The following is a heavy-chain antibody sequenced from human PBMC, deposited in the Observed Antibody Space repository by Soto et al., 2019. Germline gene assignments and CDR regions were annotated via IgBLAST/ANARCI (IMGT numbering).Heavy chain of an antibody. J-gene: IGHJ4*02. Sequence: EVQLVESGGGLIQPGGSLRLSCAASGFTVSSNYMSWVRQAPGKGLEWVSVIYSDGSTYYADSVKGRFTISRDNSKNTLYLQMSSLRAEDTAVYYCASLVSGSDIRRDDYWGQGTLVTVSS. CDR2: IYSDGST. CDR1: GFTVSSNY. D-gene: IGHD1-26*01. V-gene: IGHV3-53*01. CDR3: ASLVSGSDIRRDDY.